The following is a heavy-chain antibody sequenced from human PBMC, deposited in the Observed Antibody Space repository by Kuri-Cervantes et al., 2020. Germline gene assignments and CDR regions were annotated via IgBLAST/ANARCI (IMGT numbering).Heavy chain of an antibody. V-gene: IGHV3-11*01. CDR1: GFTFSDYY. J-gene: IGHJ4*02. D-gene: IGHD3-22*01. CDR3: ARDWDDSSGLSFKH. CDR2: ISSSGSTI. Sequence: AGTLRLSCAASGFTFSDYYMSWIRQAPGKGLEWVSYISSSGSTIYYADSVKGRFTISRDNAKNSLYLQMNSLRAEDTAVYYCARDWDDSSGLSFKHWGQGTLVTVSS.